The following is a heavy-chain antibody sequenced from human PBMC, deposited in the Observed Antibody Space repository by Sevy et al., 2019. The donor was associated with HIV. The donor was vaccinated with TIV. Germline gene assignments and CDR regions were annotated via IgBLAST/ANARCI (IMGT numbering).Heavy chain of an antibody. CDR3: ARFLKGDYTNYFDS. D-gene: IGHD4-4*01. V-gene: IGHV2-5*02. CDR2: IFWDDEK. J-gene: IGHJ4*02. Sequence: SGPTLVNPAQTLTLTCSFSGFSLNTSGVGVGWISLPPGKALEWLALIFWDDEKRYSPPLKNRLTITKDTSKNQVVLTMTNMDPVDTATYYCARFLKGDYTNYFDSWDQGSLVTVSS. CDR1: GFSLNTSGVG.